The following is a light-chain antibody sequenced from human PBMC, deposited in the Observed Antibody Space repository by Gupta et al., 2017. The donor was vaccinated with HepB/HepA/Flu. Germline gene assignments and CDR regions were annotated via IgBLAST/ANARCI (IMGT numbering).Light chain of an antibody. CDR2: GNS. J-gene: IGLJ2*01. V-gene: IGLV1-40*01. Sequence: QSVLTQPPPVSGAPGQRVTISCTGSSSNIGAGYDVHWYQQLPGTAPKLLIYGNSNRPSGVPDRFSGSKSGTSASLAITGLQAEDEADYYCQSYDSSLIVVVFGGGTKLTVL. CDR1: SSNIGAGYD. CDR3: QSYDSSLIVVV.